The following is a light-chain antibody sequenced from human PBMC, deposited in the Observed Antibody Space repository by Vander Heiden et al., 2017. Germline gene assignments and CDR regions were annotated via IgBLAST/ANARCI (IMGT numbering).Light chain of an antibody. CDR1: AMPKKY. J-gene: IGLJ2*01. V-gene: IGLV3-25*02. CDR3: QSADSGGTNNV. Sequence: SYELTPPPSVSVSPGQPARITRSGDAMPKKYAYWYQQKPGQAPVQVIYIDSERPSGIPERFSGGSSGGTATFNTSGVQAEEEADDYCQSADSGGTNNVFGGGTKLTVV. CDR2: IDS.